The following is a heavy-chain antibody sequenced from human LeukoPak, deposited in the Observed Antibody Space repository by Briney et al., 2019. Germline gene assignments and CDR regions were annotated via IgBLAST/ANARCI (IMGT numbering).Heavy chain of an antibody. D-gene: IGHD6-19*01. CDR1: GYTFTRHY. CDR2: IIPIFGTA. Sequence: SVKVSCKASGYTFTRHYMNWVRQAPGQGLEWMGGIIPIFGTANYAQKFQGRVTITADESTSTAYMELSSLRSEDTAVYYCAIPPPSSGWAYDAFDIWGQGTMVTVSS. V-gene: IGHV1-69*13. CDR3: AIPPPSSGWAYDAFDI. J-gene: IGHJ3*02.